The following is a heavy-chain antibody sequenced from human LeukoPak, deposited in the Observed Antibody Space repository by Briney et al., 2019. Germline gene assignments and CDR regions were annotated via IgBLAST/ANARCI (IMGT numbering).Heavy chain of an antibody. J-gene: IGHJ4*02. CDR2: IDQDGTEK. CDR3: ARGGGRYCSGCSCYDIDN. V-gene: IGHV3-7*01. Sequence: AGGSLRLSCAASGFTFSSYWMNWVRQAPGKGLEWVASIDQDGTEKQYVDSVGGRFTISRDNAVNSLYLQLNSLRAGDTAVLYCARGGGRYCSGCSCYDIDNWGQGTLVTVSS. CDR1: GFTFSSYW. D-gene: IGHD2-15*01.